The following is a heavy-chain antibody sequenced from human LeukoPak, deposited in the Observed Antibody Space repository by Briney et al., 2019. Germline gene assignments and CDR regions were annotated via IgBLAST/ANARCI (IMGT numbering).Heavy chain of an antibody. V-gene: IGHV1-46*04. CDR2: INPSGGRT. CDR1: GYTFTSYY. CDR3: ARDAWGWDNSDYYHPVNYFDY. D-gene: IGHD3-22*01. Sequence: GASVTVSCKASGYTFTSYYMHWVRQAPGQGLEWMGIINPSGGRTNYAQKLQGRVTMTRDTSTSTVYMELSSLRSEDTAVYYCARDAWGWDNSDYYHPVNYFDYWGQGTLVTVSS. J-gene: IGHJ4*02.